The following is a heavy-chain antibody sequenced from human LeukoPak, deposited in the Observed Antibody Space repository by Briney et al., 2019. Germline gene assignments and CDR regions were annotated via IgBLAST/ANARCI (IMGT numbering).Heavy chain of an antibody. Sequence: GGSLRLSCAASGFTFNNYWMSWVRQAPGKGLEWVANIRQDGSEKYYVDSVKGRFTVSRDSAKNLLFLQMNSLRAADTAVYYCARAPTDDYGDYSFDYWGQGTLVTVSS. D-gene: IGHD4-17*01. CDR2: IRQDGSEK. V-gene: IGHV3-7*01. CDR1: GFTFNNYW. CDR3: ARAPTDDYGDYSFDY. J-gene: IGHJ4*02.